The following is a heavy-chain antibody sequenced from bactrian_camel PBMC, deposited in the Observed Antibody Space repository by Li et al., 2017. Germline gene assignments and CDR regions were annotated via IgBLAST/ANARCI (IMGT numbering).Heavy chain of an antibody. CDR3: VSHIYGASWPSFGG. CDR2: INEGGGST. J-gene: IGHJ4*01. V-gene: IGHV3S40*01. CDR1: ARIYTRCR. D-gene: IGHD6*01. Sequence: VQLVESGGGSVEAGGSLKLTCMASARIYTRCRLGWFRQVPGKGLEWVSAINEGGGSTYAADSVKGRFTISQDNAKNTVYLQMNNLKPEDTAVYYCVSHIYGASWPSFGGWGQGTQVTVSS.